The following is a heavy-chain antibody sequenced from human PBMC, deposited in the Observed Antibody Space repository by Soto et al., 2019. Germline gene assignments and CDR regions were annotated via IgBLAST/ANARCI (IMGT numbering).Heavy chain of an antibody. CDR2: TYYRSKWYN. V-gene: IGHV6-1*01. CDR1: GDSVSSNSAA. D-gene: IGHD3-10*01. J-gene: IGHJ6*02. Sequence: SQTLSLTCVISGDSVSSNSAAWNWIRQSPSRGLEWLGRTYYRSKWYNDYAVSVKSRITINPDTSKNQFSLHLNSVTPEDTAVYYCASMYYYGSGSYSGMDVWGRGTTVTVSS. CDR3: ASMYYYGSGSYSGMDV.